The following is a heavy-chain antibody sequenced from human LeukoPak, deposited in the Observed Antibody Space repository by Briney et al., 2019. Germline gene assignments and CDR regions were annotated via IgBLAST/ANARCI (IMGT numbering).Heavy chain of an antibody. CDR3: ASQVEMATAYDY. J-gene: IGHJ4*02. D-gene: IGHD5-24*01. V-gene: IGHV4-59*08. CDR1: GGSISSYY. CDR2: IYYSGST. Sequence: SETLSLTCTVSGGSISSYYWSWIRQPPGKGLEWIGYIYYSGSTNYNPSLKSRVTISVDTSKNQFSLKLSSVTAADTAVFYCASQVEMATAYDYRGQGTLVTVSS.